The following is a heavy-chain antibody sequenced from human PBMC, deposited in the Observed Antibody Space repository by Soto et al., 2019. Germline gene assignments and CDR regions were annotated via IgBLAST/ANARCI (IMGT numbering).Heavy chain of an antibody. J-gene: IGHJ6*02. CDR3: ARDGSSGDEYYYYGMDV. Sequence: SVKVSCKASGGTFSSYAISWVRQAPGQGLEWMGGIIPIFGTANYAQNLQGRVTITADESTSTAYMELSSVRSEDTAVYYCARDGSSGDEYYYYGMDVWGQGTTVTVSS. CDR2: IIPIFGTA. V-gene: IGHV1-69*13. CDR1: GGTFSSYA. D-gene: IGHD3-22*01.